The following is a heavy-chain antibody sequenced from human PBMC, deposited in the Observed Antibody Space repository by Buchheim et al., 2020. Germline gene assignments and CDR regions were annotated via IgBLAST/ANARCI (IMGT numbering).Heavy chain of an antibody. Sequence: EVQLLESGGGLVQPGGSLRLSCTASGFTFSAYAMSWVRQAPGKGLEWVSAISGSGVATIYADSVKGRFTVSRDNSKNTLYLQMNSLSAEDTGVYYCAQMGGLAARHGMDVWAKGP. V-gene: IGHV3-23*01. CDR1: GFTFSAYA. CDR2: ISGSGVAT. CDR3: AQMGGLAARHGMDV. D-gene: IGHD6-6*01. J-gene: IGHJ6*02.